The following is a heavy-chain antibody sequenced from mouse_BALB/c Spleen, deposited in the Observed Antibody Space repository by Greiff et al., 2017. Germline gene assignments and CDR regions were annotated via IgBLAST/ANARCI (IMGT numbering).Heavy chain of an antibody. D-gene: IGHD3-1*01. J-gene: IGHJ3*01. Sequence: EVKLVESGGGLVQPGGSRKLSCAASGFTFSSFGMHWVRQAPEKGLEWVAYISSGSSTIYYADTVKGRFTISRDNPKNTLFLQMTSLRSEDTAMYYCARSARATWFAYWGQGTLVTVSA. CDR1: GFTFSSFG. CDR3: ARSARATWFAY. V-gene: IGHV5-17*02. CDR2: ISSGSSTI.